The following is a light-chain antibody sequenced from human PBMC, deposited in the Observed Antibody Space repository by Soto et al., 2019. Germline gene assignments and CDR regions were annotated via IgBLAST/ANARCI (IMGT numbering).Light chain of an antibody. J-gene: IGKJ2*01. CDR2: LGF. CDR1: QRLLHSNGNIF. V-gene: IGKV2-28*01. CDR3: MQALLTPYT. Sequence: EIVMTQSPPSLTVTPGEPASISCRSSQRLLHSNGNIFLDWYLQRPGQSPRLLIYLGFNRASGFPDRVSGSVAGTDFTLKISRVEAEDVGVYYCMQALLTPYTFGQGTTLEIK.